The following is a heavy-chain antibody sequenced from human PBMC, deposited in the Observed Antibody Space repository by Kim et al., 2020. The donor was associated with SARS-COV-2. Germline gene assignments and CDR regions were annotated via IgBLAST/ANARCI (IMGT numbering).Heavy chain of an antibody. J-gene: IGHJ4*02. CDR1: GGSISSYY. Sequence: SETLSLTCTVSGGSISSYYWSWIRQPPGKGLEWIGYIYYSGSTNYNPSLKSRVTISVDTSKNQFSLKLSSVTAADTAVYYCARGAASIDYWGQGTLVTVSS. CDR2: IYYSGST. D-gene: IGHD6-13*01. CDR3: ARGAASIDY. V-gene: IGHV4-59*01.